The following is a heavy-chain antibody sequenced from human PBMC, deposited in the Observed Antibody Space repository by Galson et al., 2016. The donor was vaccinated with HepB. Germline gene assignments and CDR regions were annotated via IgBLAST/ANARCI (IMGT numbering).Heavy chain of an antibody. J-gene: IGHJ6*02. V-gene: IGHV1-46*01. CDR2: ITPDNGNT. CDR1: GYTFSSYP. Sequence: SVKVSCKASGYTFSSYPIRWVRQAPGQGLEWMGIITPDNGNTVYAQKFQGSVTMTSDTSTSTVYMEVSSLRSEHTAVYYCARDKERWVQYNYYFGMDVWGQGTTVTVSS. D-gene: IGHD5-24*01. CDR3: ARDKERWVQYNYYFGMDV.